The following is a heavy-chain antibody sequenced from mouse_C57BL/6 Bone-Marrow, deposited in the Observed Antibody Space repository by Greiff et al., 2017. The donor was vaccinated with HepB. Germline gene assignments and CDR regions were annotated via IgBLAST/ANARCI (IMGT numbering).Heavy chain of an antibody. CDR2: INYDGSST. J-gene: IGHJ1*03. CDR1: GFTFSDYY. D-gene: IGHD1-1*01. Sequence: EVQVVESEGGLVQPGSSMKLSCTASGFTFSDYYMAWVRQVPEKGLEWVANINYDGSSTYYLDSLKGRFIISGDNAKNILYLQMSSLKSEDTATYYCGREESYYYGSRWYVDVWGTGTAV. V-gene: IGHV5-16*01. CDR3: GREESYYYGSRWYVDV.